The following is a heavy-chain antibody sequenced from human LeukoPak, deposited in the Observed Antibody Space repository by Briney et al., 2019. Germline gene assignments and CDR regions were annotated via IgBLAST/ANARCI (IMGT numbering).Heavy chain of an antibody. CDR2: INHSGST. V-gene: IGHV4-34*01. D-gene: IGHD6-13*01. CDR1: GRSFSGYY. Sequence: PSETLSLTCAVYGRSFSGYYWSWIRQPPGKGLEWIGEINHSGSTNYNPSLKSRVTISVDTSKNQFSLQLNSVTPEDTAVYYCARDDLQLVRRLGGSTEYYYYYYMDVWGKGTTVTVSS. CDR3: ARDDLQLVRRLGGSTEYYYYYYMDV. J-gene: IGHJ6*03.